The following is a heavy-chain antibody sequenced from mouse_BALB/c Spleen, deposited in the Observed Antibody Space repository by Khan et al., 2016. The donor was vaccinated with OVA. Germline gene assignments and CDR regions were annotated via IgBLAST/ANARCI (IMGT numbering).Heavy chain of an antibody. CDR3: ARLEDI. V-gene: IGHV2-9*02. CDR1: GFSLTSYG. D-gene: IGHD1-3*01. J-gene: IGHJ2*01. CDR2: IWAGGST. Sequence: QVQLKESGPGLVAPSQSLSITCTVSGFSLTSYGVHWVRQPPGKGLEWLGVIWAGGSTNNNSVLFSRLSISRDNAKSQVFIKMNSLQTDDTAMYYCARLEDIWGQGTTLTVSS.